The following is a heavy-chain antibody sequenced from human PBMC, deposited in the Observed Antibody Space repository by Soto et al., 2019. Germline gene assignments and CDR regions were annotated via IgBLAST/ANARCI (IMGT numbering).Heavy chain of an antibody. Sequence: GGSLRLSCVAPGFIFSGHGMHWVRQAPGKGLDWVAVLRHVGSIIYFADSVEGRFTISRDNSKNTLYLEMNSLRAEDTAVFYFARDGVGATTYFGYFDYWGQGVLVTVSS. CDR1: GFIFSGHG. V-gene: IGHV3-33*01. CDR3: ARDGVGATTYFGYFDY. CDR2: LRHVGSII. J-gene: IGHJ4*02. D-gene: IGHD1-26*01.